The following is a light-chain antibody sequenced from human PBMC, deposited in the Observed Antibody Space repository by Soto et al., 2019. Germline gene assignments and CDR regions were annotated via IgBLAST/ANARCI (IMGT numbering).Light chain of an antibody. CDR3: QQYNSYPWT. J-gene: IGKJ1*01. CDR2: KAS. CDR1: QSINSW. V-gene: IGKV1-5*03. Sequence: DIQMTQSPSTLSASVGDRVTITCRASQSINSWLAWYQQKPGKAPMLLIYKASSLESGVPSRFSRSGSATAFTLNISSLQPDDFETYDYQQYNSYPWTFGQGTMVEIK.